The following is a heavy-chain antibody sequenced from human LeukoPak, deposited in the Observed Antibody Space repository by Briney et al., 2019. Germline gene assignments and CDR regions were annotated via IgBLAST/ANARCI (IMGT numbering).Heavy chain of an antibody. Sequence: SETLSLTCTVSGGSIISYYWTWIRQPPGKGLEWIGYIYYTGSTKYNPSLKSRVTISVDTSKNQFSLKLSSVTAADTAVYYCARDGRGYSYVVGFDPWGQGTLVTVSS. CDR1: GGSIISYY. V-gene: IGHV4-59*01. CDR2: IYYTGST. CDR3: ARDGRGYSYVVGFDP. D-gene: IGHD5-18*01. J-gene: IGHJ5*02.